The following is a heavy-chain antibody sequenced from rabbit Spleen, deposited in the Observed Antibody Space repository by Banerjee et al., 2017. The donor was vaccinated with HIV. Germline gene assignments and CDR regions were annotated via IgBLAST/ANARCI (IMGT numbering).Heavy chain of an antibody. J-gene: IGHJ4*01. CDR1: GFDFSSYY. Sequence: QSLEESGGDLVKPGASLTLTCTASGFDFSSYYMSWVRQAPGKGLEWIGTITTGGSTYYASWAKGRFTISKTSSTTVTLQMTSLTAADTATLFCASYVGGAGYGYPTFNLWGPGTLVTVS. D-gene: IGHD6-1*01. V-gene: IGHV1S40*01. CDR2: ITTGGST. CDR3: ASYVGGAGYGYPTFNL.